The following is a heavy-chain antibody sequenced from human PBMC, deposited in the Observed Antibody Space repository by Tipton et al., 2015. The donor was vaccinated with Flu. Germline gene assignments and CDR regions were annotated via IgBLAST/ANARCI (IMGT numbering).Heavy chain of an antibody. CDR3: ARGGGSHYYYGMDV. CDR1: GGSISSYY. J-gene: IGHJ6*02. V-gene: IGHV4-59*01. D-gene: IGHD1-26*01. CDR2: IYYSGST. Sequence: LRLSCTVSGGSISSYYWSWIRQPPGKGLEWIGYIYYSGSTNYNPSLKSRVTISVDTSKNQFSLKPSSVTAADTAVYYCARGGGSHYYYGMDVWGQGTTVTVSS.